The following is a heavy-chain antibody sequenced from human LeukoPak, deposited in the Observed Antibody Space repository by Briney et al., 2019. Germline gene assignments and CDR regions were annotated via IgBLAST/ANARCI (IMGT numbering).Heavy chain of an antibody. V-gene: IGHV3-23*01. D-gene: IGHD1-26*01. J-gene: IGHJ4*02. CDR3: AKDPAIVGVYFDY. Sequence: GGSLRLSCAASGLTFSSYAMSWVRQAPGKGLEWVSAISGSGGSTYYADSVKGRFTISRDNSKNTLYLQMNSLRAEDTAVYYCAKDPAIVGVYFDYWGQGTLVTVSS. CDR2: ISGSGGST. CDR1: GLTFSSYA.